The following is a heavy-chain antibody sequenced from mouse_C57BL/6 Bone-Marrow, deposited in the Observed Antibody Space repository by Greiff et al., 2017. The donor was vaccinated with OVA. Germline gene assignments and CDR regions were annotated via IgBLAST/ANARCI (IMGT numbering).Heavy chain of an antibody. CDR3: AREGEIWDYDLGIFAY. Sequence: VHVKQSGAELVKPGASVKLSCTASGFNIKDYYMHWVKQRTEQGLEWIGRIDPEDGDTKYAPKFQGKATITADTSSNTAYLQLSSLTSEDTAVYYCAREGEIWDYDLGIFAYWGQGTLVTVSA. CDR1: GFNIKDYY. CDR2: IDPEDGDT. J-gene: IGHJ3*01. V-gene: IGHV14-2*01. D-gene: IGHD2-4*01.